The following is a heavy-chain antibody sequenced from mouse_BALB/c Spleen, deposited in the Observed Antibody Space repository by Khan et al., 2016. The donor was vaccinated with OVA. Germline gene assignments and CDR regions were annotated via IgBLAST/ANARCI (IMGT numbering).Heavy chain of an antibody. J-gene: IGHJ2*01. V-gene: IGHV1-20*02. Sequence: VQLQQSGPELVKPGASVKISCKASGYSFTGYFMNWVMQSHGKSLEWIGRINPHIGETFYNQKFTGKATLTVDESSSTAHLELRSLASEDSAVYYCARIYRSDFDSWGQGTTLTVSS. CDR3: ARIYRSDFDS. CDR1: GYSFTGYF. CDR2: INPHIGET. D-gene: IGHD1-1*01.